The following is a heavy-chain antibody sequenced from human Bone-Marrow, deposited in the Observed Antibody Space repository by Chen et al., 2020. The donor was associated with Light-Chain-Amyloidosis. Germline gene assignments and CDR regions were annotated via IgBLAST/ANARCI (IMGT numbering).Heavy chain of an antibody. CDR2: ISSSSSYI. Sequence: EVQLVESGGGLVKPGGSLRLSCAASGFTFSSYSMNWVRQAPGKGLEWVSSISSSSSYIYYADSVKGRFTSSRDNAKNSLYLQMNSLRAEETAVYYCARRGAVAGIIDYWGQGTLVTVSS. CDR1: GFTFSSYS. V-gene: IGHV3-21*01. J-gene: IGHJ4*02. D-gene: IGHD6-19*01. CDR3: ARRGAVAGIIDY.